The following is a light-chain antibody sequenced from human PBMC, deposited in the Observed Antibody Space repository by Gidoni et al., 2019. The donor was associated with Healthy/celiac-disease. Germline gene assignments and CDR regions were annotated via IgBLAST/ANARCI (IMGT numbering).Light chain of an antibody. CDR1: SLRSYY. V-gene: IGLV3-19*01. CDR3: NSRDSSGNHEV. J-gene: IGLJ2*01. CDR2: GKN. Sequence: SSELTPDPAVSVALGQTVRITCQGDSLRSYYASWYQQTPGQAPVLVIYGKNNRPSGIPDRFSGSSSGNTASLTSTGAQAEDEADYYCNSRDSSGNHEVFGGGTKLTVL.